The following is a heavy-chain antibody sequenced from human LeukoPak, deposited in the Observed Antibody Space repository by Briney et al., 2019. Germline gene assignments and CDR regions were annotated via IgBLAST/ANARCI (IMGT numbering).Heavy chain of an antibody. Sequence: GASVKVSCKASGGTFSSYAISWVRQAPGQGLEWMGGIIPIFGTANYAQKFQGRVTITADKSTSTAYMELSSLRSEDTAVYYCARVIDQTYYYYYMDVWGKGTTVTVSS. J-gene: IGHJ6*03. V-gene: IGHV1-69*06. CDR1: GGTFSSYA. CDR3: ARVIDQTYYYYYMDV. CDR2: IIPIFGTA.